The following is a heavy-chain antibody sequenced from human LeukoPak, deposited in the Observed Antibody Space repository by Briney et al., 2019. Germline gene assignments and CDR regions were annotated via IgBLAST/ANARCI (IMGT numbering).Heavy chain of an antibody. J-gene: IGHJ5*02. V-gene: IGHV3-23*01. CDR1: GFTFSSYA. D-gene: IGHD6-19*01. CDR3: ARDQSSVAGTTYNWFDP. Sequence: GGSLRLSCAASGFTFSSYAMSWVRQAPGKGLEWVSAISGSGGSTYYADSVKGRFTISRDNAKNSLYLQMNGLRAEDTAVYYCARDQSSVAGTTYNWFDPWGQGTLVTVSS. CDR2: ISGSGGST.